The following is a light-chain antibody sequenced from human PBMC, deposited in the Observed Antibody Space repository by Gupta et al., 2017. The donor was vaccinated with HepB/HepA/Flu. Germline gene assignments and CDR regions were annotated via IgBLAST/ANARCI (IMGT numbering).Light chain of an antibody. CDR1: QSISSW. Sequence: DIQMTQSPSTLSASIGDRVTITCRASQSISSWLAWYQQKPGKAPKLLIYKASRGESGVPSRFSGSGSGTEFTLTISSLQPDDFATYYCQQYNSSSLTFGQGTRMEIK. V-gene: IGKV1-5*03. CDR2: KAS. J-gene: IGKJ5*01. CDR3: QQYNSSSLT.